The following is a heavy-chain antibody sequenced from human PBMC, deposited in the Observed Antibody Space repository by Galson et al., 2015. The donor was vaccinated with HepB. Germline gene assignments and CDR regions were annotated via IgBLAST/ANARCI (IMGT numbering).Heavy chain of an antibody. CDR3: ARDGDPELPYYYYGMDV. CDR2: ISYDGSNK. CDR1: GFTFSSYA. V-gene: IGHV3-30-3*01. D-gene: IGHD1-26*01. J-gene: IGHJ6*02. Sequence: SLRLSCAASGFTFSSYAMHWVRQAPGKGLEWVAVISYDGSNKYYADSVKGRFTISRDNSKNTLYLQMNSLRAEDTAVYYCARDGDPELPYYYYGMDVWGQGTTVTVSS.